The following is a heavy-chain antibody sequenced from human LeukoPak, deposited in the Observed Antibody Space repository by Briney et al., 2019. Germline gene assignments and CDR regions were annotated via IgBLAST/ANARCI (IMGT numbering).Heavy chain of an antibody. CDR3: ARDWASGYSDFDY. CDR2: INPNSGGT. V-gene: IGHV1-2*02. Sequence: ASVKVSCKASGYTFTGYYMHWVRQAPGQGLEWMGWINPNSGGTNYAQKFQGRVTMTRDTSISTAYMELSRLRSDDTAVYYCARDWASGYSDFDYWGQGTLVTVSS. CDR1: GYTFTGYY. D-gene: IGHD3-3*01. J-gene: IGHJ4*02.